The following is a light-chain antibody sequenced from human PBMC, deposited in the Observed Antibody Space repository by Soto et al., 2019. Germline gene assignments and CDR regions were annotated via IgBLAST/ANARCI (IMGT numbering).Light chain of an antibody. J-gene: IGLJ2*01. Sequence: QSALTQPASVSGSPGQSITISCTVTSSYALVSWFQYHPGKATKLVIYDDTQRPSGVSERLSGSRSGNTASLTITGLQTDDEAAYYCSSYGGRGFGGGTKVTVL. V-gene: IGLV2-23*01. CDR3: SSYGGRG. CDR1: SSYAL. CDR2: DDT.